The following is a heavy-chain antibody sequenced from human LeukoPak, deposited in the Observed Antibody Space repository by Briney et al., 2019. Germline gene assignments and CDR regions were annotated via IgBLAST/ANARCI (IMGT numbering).Heavy chain of an antibody. V-gene: IGHV4-4*07. CDR2: IYTSGST. CDR3: AKSNGYGLVDI. Sequence: PSETLSLTCTVSGGSISSYFWTWIRQSAGKGLEWIGRIYTSGSTNYNPSLNNRVTMSVDTSKNQFSLKLTSVTAADTAVYYCAKSNGYGLVDIWGQGTMVTVSS. D-gene: IGHD3-10*01. CDR1: GGSISSYF. J-gene: IGHJ3*02.